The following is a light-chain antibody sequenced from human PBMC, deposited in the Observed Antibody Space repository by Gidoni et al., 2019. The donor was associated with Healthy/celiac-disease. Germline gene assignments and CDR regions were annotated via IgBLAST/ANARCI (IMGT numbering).Light chain of an antibody. CDR3: LHHNSYSLT. J-gene: IGKJ1*01. CDR1: QGISNY. V-gene: IGKV1-17*03. Sequence: DIQMTPPPSAMSASVGDRVTITCRASQGISNYLAWFQQKPGKVPKRLIYAASNLQSGVPSWFGSSGSRTEFTLTISSLQPEDFATYYCLHHNSYSLTFGQGTKVEIK. CDR2: AAS.